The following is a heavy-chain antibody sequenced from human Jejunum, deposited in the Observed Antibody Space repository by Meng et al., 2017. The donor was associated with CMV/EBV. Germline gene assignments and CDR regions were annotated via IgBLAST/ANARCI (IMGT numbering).Heavy chain of an antibody. V-gene: IGHV1-46*01. CDR1: YY. J-gene: IGHJ4*02. CDR3: ARGGTYDVWSTYFTFPFEY. D-gene: IGHD3-3*01. Sequence: YYMHGVRQAPGQGLEWMGIIDPSGGSTNYAQKFQGRVTMTRDTSTSTVYMELSSLRSEDTAMYYCARGGTYDVWSTYFTFPFEYWGQGTLVTVSS. CDR2: IDPSGGST.